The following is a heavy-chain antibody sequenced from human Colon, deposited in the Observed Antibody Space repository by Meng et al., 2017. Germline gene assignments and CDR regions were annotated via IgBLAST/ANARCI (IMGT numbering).Heavy chain of an antibody. CDR1: GGSVSSGSYY. J-gene: IGHJ5*02. CDR3: ARNYGP. V-gene: IGHV4-61*01. D-gene: IGHD4-17*01. Sequence: QVQLQESAPGLVRPPETLSLTCTVSGGSVSSGSYYWSWIRQPPGKGLEWIGYIYYSGSTNYNPSLKSRVTISVDTSKNQFSLKLSSVTAADTAVYYCARNYGPWGQGTLVTDSS. CDR2: IYYSGST.